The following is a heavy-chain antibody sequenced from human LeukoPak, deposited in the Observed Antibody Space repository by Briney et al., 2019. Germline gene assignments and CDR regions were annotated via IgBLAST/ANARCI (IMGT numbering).Heavy chain of an antibody. CDR3: AREWELGFDY. CDR2: ISSSSSTI. CDR1: GFTFSSYA. V-gene: IGHV3-48*01. Sequence: HPGGSLRLSCAASGFTFSSYAMSWVRQAPGKGLEWVSYISSSSSTIYYADSVKGRFTISRDNAKNSLYLQMNSLRAEDTAVYYCAREWELGFDYWGQGTLVTVSS. D-gene: IGHD1-26*01. J-gene: IGHJ4*02.